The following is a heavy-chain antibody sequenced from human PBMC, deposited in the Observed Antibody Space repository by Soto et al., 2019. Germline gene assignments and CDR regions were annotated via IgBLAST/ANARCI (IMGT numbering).Heavy chain of an antibody. V-gene: IGHV3-48*02. D-gene: IGHD5-12*01. J-gene: IGHJ5*02. CDR1: GFTFSSYS. Sequence: VQLVESGGGLVQPGGSLRLSCAASGFTFSSYSMNWVRQAPGKGLEWVSYISSSSSTIYYADSVKGRFTISRDNAKNSLYLQMNSLRDEDTAVYYCARVVGYSGYDYVPNWFDPWGQGTLVTVSS. CDR2: ISSSSSTI. CDR3: ARVVGYSGYDYVPNWFDP.